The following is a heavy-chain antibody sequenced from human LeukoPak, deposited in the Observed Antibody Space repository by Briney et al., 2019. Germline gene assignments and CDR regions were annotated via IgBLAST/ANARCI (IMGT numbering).Heavy chain of an antibody. D-gene: IGHD2-2*01. V-gene: IGHV4-39*01. CDR1: GGSISSSSYY. CDR2: IYYSGST. CDR3: ASNPVAISDAFDI. Sequence: SETLSLTCTVSGGSISSSSYYWGWIRQPPGKGLEWIGSIYYSGSTYYNPSLKSRVTISADTSKNQFSLKLSSVTAADTAVYYCASNPVAISDAFDIWGQGTMVTVSS. J-gene: IGHJ3*02.